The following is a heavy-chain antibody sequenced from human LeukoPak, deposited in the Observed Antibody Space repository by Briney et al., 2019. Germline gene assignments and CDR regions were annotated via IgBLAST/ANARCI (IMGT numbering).Heavy chain of an antibody. Sequence: AASVKVSCKVSGYTLTELSMHWVRQAPGKGLEWMGGFDPEDGETIYAQKFQGRVTMTEDTSTDTAYMELSSLRSEDTAVYYCATVKTSYSGTGLGDYWGQGTLVTVSS. CDR3: ATVKTSYSGTGLGDY. J-gene: IGHJ4*02. V-gene: IGHV1-24*01. CDR1: GYTLTELS. D-gene: IGHD1-26*01. CDR2: FDPEDGET.